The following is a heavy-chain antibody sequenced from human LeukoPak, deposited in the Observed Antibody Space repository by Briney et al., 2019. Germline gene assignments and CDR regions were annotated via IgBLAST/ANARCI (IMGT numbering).Heavy chain of an antibody. CDR1: GLSVTNTY. CDR2: IYSGGGT. CDR3: VGEDKY. D-gene: IGHD2-15*01. Sequence: GGSLRLSCAPSGLSVTNTYMTWVRQAPGKGVEWVSVIYSGGGTNYADSLKGPFSISRDTSKNTLYLQMNSLRAEDTAVYYCVGEDKYWGQGTLVTVSS. J-gene: IGHJ4*02. V-gene: IGHV3-53*01.